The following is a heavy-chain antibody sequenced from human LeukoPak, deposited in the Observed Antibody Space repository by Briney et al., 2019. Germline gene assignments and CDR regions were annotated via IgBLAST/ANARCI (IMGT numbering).Heavy chain of an antibody. CDR3: ARGLDPLGIAAAGTWNYFDY. Sequence: GASVKVSCKASGGTFSSYAISWVRQAPGQGLEWMGGIIPIFGTANYAQKFQGRVTITADKSTSTAYMELSSLRSEDTVVYYCARGLDPLGIAAAGTWNYFDYWGQGTLVTVSS. J-gene: IGHJ4*02. D-gene: IGHD6-13*01. V-gene: IGHV1-69*06. CDR2: IIPIFGTA. CDR1: GGTFSSYA.